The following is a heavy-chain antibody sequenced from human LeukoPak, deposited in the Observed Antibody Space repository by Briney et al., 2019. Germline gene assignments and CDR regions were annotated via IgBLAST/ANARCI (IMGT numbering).Heavy chain of an antibody. CDR2: ISSSGSTI. CDR1: GFTFSSYS. Sequence: PGGSLTLSCAASGFTFSSYSMNWVRQAPGKGLEWVSYISSSGSTIYAADYVKGRFTISRDNARNSLYLQMNSLRAEDTAVYYCARDGSSGSPYWGQGTLVTVSS. CDR3: ARDGSSGSPY. V-gene: IGHV3-48*01. D-gene: IGHD6-19*01. J-gene: IGHJ4*02.